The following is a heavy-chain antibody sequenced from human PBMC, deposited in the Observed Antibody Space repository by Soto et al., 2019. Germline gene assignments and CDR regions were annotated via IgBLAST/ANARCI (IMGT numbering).Heavy chain of an antibody. CDR3: ARHVSGYCSSTSCHNPEGRGWDAFDI. CDR2: IYPGDSDT. V-gene: IGHV5-51*01. Sequence: GESLKISCKGSGYSFTSYWIGWVRQMPGKGLEWMGIIYPGDSDTRYSPSFQGQVTISADKSISTAYLQWSSLKASDTAMYYCARHVSGYCSSTSCHNPEGRGWDAFDIWGQGTMVTVSS. D-gene: IGHD2-2*02. CDR1: GYSFTSYW. J-gene: IGHJ3*02.